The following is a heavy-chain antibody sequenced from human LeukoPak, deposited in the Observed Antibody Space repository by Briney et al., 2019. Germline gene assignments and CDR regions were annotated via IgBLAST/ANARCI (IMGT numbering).Heavy chain of an antibody. CDR1: GYTFNIYG. CDR3: VRGPGIAVAGIIDY. Sequence: ASVKVSCKASGYTFNIYGVNWVREASGHGLQWMGWISPYNGHTNYTQNFQGRVTMTTDTSTTTAYMELTSLTSDDTAVYYCVRGPGIAVAGIIDYWGQGTLVTVSS. D-gene: IGHD6-19*01. V-gene: IGHV1-18*01. CDR2: ISPYNGHT. J-gene: IGHJ4*02.